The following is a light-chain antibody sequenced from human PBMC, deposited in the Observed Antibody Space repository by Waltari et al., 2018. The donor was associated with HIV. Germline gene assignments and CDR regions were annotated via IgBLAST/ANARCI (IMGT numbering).Light chain of an antibody. CDR1: SDDIGLYNF. CDR2: GNT. V-gene: IGLV2-14*01. J-gene: IGLJ2*01. Sequence: QSALTQPASVSGSPGQSITISCTGTSDDIGLYNFVSWYQQHPDKAPQLIIYGNTNRPSGVSYRFSGSKSDNTASLTISGLQAEDEADYYCSSFATSDTLLFGGGTKLTVL. CDR3: SSFATSDTLL.